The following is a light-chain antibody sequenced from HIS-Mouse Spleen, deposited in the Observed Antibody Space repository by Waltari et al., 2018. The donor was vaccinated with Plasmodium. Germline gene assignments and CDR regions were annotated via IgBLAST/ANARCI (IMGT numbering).Light chain of an antibody. Sequence: EIQLHQSPSFLSASVGARFTITCRASQGISIYFAWYQQKPGKAPKILIYAASTLQSGVPSRFSGSGSGTEFTLTISSLQPEDFATYYCQQLNSYPYTFGQGTKLEIK. V-gene: IGKV1-9*01. CDR3: QQLNSYPYT. J-gene: IGKJ2*01. CDR2: AAS. CDR1: QGISIY.